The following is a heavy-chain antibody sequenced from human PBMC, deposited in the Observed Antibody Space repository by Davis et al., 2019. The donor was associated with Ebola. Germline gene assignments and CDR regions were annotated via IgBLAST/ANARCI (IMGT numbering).Heavy chain of an antibody. V-gene: IGHV3-7*03. J-gene: IGHJ6*02. D-gene: IGHD3-10*01. CDR3: AREVPYGSGYYYYYGMDV. CDR1: GFTFSSYW. CDR2: IKQDGSEK. Sequence: GESLKISCAAPGFTFSSYWMSWVRQAPGKGLEWVANIKQDGSEKYYVDSVKGRFTISRDNAKNSLYLQMNSLRAEDTAVYYCAREVPYGSGYYYYYGMDVWGQGTTVTVSS.